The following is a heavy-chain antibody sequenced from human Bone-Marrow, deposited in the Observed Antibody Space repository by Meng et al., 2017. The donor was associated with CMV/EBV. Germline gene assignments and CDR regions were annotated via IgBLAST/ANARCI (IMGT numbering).Heavy chain of an antibody. CDR3: ARNSAY. J-gene: IGHJ4*02. V-gene: IGHV4-34*01. CDR1: GGSFSGYY. Sequence: SETLSLTCAVYGGSFSGYYWSWIRQPPGKGLEWIGEINHSGSTNYNPSLKSRVTISVDTSKNQFSLKLSSVTAADTAVYYCARNSAYWGQGKLVTVSS. D-gene: IGHD1-26*01. CDR2: INHSGST.